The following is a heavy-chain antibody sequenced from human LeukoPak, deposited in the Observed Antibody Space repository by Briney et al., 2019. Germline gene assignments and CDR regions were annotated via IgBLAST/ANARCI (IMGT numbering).Heavy chain of an antibody. CDR2: IRSKAYGGTT. D-gene: IGHD3-22*01. CDR3: TRVNYYDSSGEYYFDC. CDR1: GFTFGDYG. V-gene: IGHV3-49*04. Sequence: GGSLRLSCSASGFTFGDYGMSWVRQAPGKGLEWVGFIRSKAYGGTTEYAASVKGRFTISRDDSKSIAYLQMNSLKTEDTAVYYCTRVNYYDSSGEYYFDCWGQGTLVTVSS. J-gene: IGHJ4*02.